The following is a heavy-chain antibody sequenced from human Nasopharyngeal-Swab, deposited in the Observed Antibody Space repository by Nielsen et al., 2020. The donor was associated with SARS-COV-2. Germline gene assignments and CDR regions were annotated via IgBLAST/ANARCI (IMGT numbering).Heavy chain of an antibody. CDR1: GFTFSTSW. J-gene: IGHJ5*01. D-gene: IGHD1-26*01. Sequence: GESLKISCAASGFTFSTSWMHWIRQAPGKGLVWVSRISPDGRSTTYADSVKGRFTISRDNAKNTLYLQMNSLRDEDTAMYYCARVPSGSYWYNCWGQGTLVTVSS. V-gene: IGHV3-74*01. CDR3: ARVPSGSYWYNC. CDR2: ISPDGRST.